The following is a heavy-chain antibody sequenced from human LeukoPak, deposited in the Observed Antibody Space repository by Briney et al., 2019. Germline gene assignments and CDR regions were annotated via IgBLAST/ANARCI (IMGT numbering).Heavy chain of an antibody. CDR1: GYTFTNYG. CDR3: VHTFGANWFDP. Sequence: ASVKVSCKASGYTFTNYGLSWVRQAPGQGLEWMGWINPNSGGTNYAQKFQGRVTMTRDTSISTAYMELSRLRSDDTAVYYCVHTFGANWFDPWGQGTLVTVSS. CDR2: INPNSGGT. D-gene: IGHD3-3*01. V-gene: IGHV1-2*02. J-gene: IGHJ5*02.